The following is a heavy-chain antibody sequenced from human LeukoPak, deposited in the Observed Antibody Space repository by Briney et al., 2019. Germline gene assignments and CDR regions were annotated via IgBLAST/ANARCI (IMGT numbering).Heavy chain of an antibody. J-gene: IGHJ6*03. CDR1: GYSISSGYY. V-gene: IGHV4-38-2*02. Sequence: PSETLSLTCTVSGYSISSGYYWGWIRQPPGKGLEWIGSIYHSGSTYYNPSLKSRVTISVDTSKNQCSLTLSSVTAADTAVYYCAREMTTPRAYYYMDVWGKGTTVTVSS. CDR2: IYHSGST. CDR3: AREMTTPRAYYYMDV. D-gene: IGHD4-11*01.